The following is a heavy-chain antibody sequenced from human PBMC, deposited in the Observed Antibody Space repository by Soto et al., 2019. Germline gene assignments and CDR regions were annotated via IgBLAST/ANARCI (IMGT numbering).Heavy chain of an antibody. CDR1: GYTFTDYY. CDR3: GRDDGTLAGSYFDF. D-gene: IGHD6-19*01. Sequence: QVQLVQSGAEVEKPGASVKVSCKTSGYTFTDYYIHWVRRAPGQGLDWMGWINSNSGDIRSAQRFQDRVTMTRDTAITTAYLELTRLTSYDTAVYYWGRDDGTLAGSYFDFWCQGTLITVSA. V-gene: IGHV1-2*02. J-gene: IGHJ4*02. CDR2: INSNSGDI.